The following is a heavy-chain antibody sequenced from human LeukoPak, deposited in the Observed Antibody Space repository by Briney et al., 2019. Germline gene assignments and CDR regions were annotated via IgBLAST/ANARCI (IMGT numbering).Heavy chain of an antibody. CDR3: AKELGSYYDFWSGYYDLDY. D-gene: IGHD3-3*01. CDR1: GFTFDDYA. Sequence: GRSLRLSCAASGFTFDDYAMHWVRQAPGKGLEWVAVISYDGSNKYYADSVKGRFTISRDNSKNTLYLQMNSLRAEDTAVYYCAKELGSYYDFWSGYYDLDYWGQGTLVTVSS. J-gene: IGHJ4*02. CDR2: ISYDGSNK. V-gene: IGHV3-30*18.